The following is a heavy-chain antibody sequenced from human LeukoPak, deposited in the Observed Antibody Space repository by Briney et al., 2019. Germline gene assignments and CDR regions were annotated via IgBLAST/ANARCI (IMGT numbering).Heavy chain of an antibody. CDR3: ARDRTMVKGRHYGMDV. CDR2: ISAYNGNT. CDR1: GYTFTSYG. V-gene: IGHV1-18*01. J-gene: IGHJ6*02. D-gene: IGHD3-10*01. Sequence: ASVKVSCKASGYTFTSYGISWVRQAPGQGLEWMGWISAYNGNTNYAQKLQGRVTMTTDTSTSTAYMELRSLRSDDTAVYYCARDRTMVKGRHYGMDVWGQGTTVTVSS.